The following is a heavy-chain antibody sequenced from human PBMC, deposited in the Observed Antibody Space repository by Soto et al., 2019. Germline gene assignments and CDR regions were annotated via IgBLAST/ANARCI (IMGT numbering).Heavy chain of an antibody. CDR2: ISAYNGNT. CDR1: GYTFTSYG. D-gene: IGHD6-13*01. CDR3: AGAHGHRESSSWYEFDP. V-gene: IGHV1-18*01. Sequence: QVQLVQSGAEVKKPGASVKVSCKASGYTFTSYGISWVRQAPGQGLEWMGWISAYNGNTNYAQKLQGRVTMTTDTSTRTAYMELRSLRSDDTAVYYCAGAHGHRESSSWYEFDPWGQGTLVTVSS. J-gene: IGHJ5*02.